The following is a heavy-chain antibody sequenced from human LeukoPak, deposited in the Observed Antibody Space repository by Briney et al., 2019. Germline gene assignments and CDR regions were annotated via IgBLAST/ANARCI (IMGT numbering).Heavy chain of an antibody. V-gene: IGHV4-34*01. CDR3: ARGLVRGDCSSTSCSSWFDP. D-gene: IGHD2-2*01. CDR2: INHSGST. Sequence: SETLSLTCAVYGGSFSGYYWSWIRQPPGKGLEWIGEINHSGSTNYNPSLKSRVTISVDTSKNQFSLKLSSVTAADTAVYYCARGLVRGDCSSTSCSSWFDPWGQGTLVTVSS. J-gene: IGHJ5*02. CDR1: GGSFSGYY.